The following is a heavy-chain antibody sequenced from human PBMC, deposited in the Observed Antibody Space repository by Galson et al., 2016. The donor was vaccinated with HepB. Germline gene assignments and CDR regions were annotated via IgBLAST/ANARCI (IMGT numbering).Heavy chain of an antibody. CDR3: AREIGELWGGYSPHFDY. V-gene: IGHV3-33*05. Sequence: SLRLSCAASGFTFNTYGMQWVRQAPGKGLEWVAVISYDGSNKYYADSVKCRFTISRDNFKKQLYLQMNSRRDEDTAEYYCAREIGELWGGYSPHFDYWGPGTLVTVSS. D-gene: IGHD3-3*01. J-gene: IGHJ4*02. CDR1: GFTFNTYG. CDR2: ISYDGSNK.